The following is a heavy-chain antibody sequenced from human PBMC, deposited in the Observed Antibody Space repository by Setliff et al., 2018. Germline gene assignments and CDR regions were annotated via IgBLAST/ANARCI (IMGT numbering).Heavy chain of an antibody. Sequence: GGSLRLSCAASGVTVSAYDMHWVRQAPGKGLEWVSFIQHDGSREFYGDPVKGRFIISRDNSKNTLYLQMNSLSAEDTAVYYCAKVPNSGGYAGPFDFWGQGTLVTVSS. CDR2: IQHDGSRE. D-gene: IGHD5-12*01. J-gene: IGHJ4*02. CDR1: GVTVSAYD. V-gene: IGHV3-30*02. CDR3: AKVPNSGGYAGPFDF.